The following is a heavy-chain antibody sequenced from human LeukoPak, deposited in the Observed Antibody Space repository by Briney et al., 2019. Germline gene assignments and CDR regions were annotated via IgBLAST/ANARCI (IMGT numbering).Heavy chain of an antibody. CDR3: AKDPFDQMLPENWFDP. CDR2: INPNSGGT. Sequence: ASVKVSCKASGYTFTGYYMHWVRQAPGQGLEWMGWINPNSGGTNSAQKFQGRVTMTRDTSISTAYMELSRLRFDDTAVYYCAKDPFDQMLPENWFDPWGQGTLVTVSS. J-gene: IGHJ5*02. CDR1: GYTFTGYY. D-gene: IGHD2-2*01. V-gene: IGHV1-2*02.